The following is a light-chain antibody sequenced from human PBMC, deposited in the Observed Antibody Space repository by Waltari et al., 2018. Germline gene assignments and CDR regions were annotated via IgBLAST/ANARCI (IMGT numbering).Light chain of an antibody. CDR2: KAS. CDR3: QQYNSYVWT. CDR1: QRISVW. V-gene: IGKV1-5*03. Sequence: DIKMKKTPSTLEESVGDKGKETCRASQRISVWVAWYQQKPGKAPKVLIYKASTLERGVPSRFSGSGSGTEFTLTISSLQPADFATYYCQQYNSYVWTFGQGTKVEI. J-gene: IGKJ1*01.